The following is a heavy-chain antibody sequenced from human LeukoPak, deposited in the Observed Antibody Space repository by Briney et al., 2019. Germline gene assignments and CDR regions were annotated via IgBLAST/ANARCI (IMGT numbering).Heavy chain of an antibody. CDR3: AKDKVLRYFDWLFDLDY. D-gene: IGHD3-9*01. J-gene: IGHJ4*02. CDR1: GFTFSSYE. Sequence: PGGSLRLSCAASGFTFSSYEMNWVRQAPGKGLEWVAFIRYDGSNKYYADSVKGRFTISRDNSKNTLYLQMNSLRAEDTAVYYCAKDKVLRYFDWLFDLDYWGQGTLVTVSS. V-gene: IGHV3-30*02. CDR2: IRYDGSNK.